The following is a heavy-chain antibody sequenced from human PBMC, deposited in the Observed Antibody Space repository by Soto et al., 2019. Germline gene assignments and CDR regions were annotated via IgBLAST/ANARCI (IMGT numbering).Heavy chain of an antibody. J-gene: IGHJ6*02. Sequence: ASVKVSCKASGYIFTNYDINWVRQAPGQGLEWMGIINPSGGSTSYAQKFQGKVTMTRDTSTSTVYMELSSLRSEDTAVYYCAREGYCISASCYNYYYYGMDVWGQGTTVTVSS. CDR2: INPSGGST. CDR3: AREGYCISASCYNYYYYGMDV. D-gene: IGHD2-2*02. V-gene: IGHV1-46*01. CDR1: GYIFTNYD.